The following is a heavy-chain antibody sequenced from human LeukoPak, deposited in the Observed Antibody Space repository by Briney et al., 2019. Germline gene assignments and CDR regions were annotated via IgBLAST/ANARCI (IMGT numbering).Heavy chain of an antibody. Sequence: GGSLRLSCAASGFTFSSYSMNWVRQAPGKGLDWVSAISGSGGSTYYADSVKGRFTISRDNSKNTLYLEMNSLRPEDTAVYYCAKAEDYSYGYSDYWGQGTLVTVSS. CDR2: ISGSGGST. D-gene: IGHD5-18*01. CDR1: GFTFSSYS. CDR3: AKAEDYSYGYSDY. J-gene: IGHJ4*02. V-gene: IGHV3-23*01.